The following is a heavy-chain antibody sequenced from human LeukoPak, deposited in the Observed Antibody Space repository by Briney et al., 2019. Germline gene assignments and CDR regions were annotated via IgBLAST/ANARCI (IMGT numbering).Heavy chain of an antibody. CDR1: GGSISSSSYY. V-gene: IGHV4-39*01. CDR2: IYYSGST. CDR3: ARVWFGELFRERYFDY. D-gene: IGHD3-10*01. Sequence: SETLSLTCTVSGGSISSSSYYWGWIRQPPGKGLEWIGSIYYSGSTYYNPSLKSRVTISVDTSKNQFSLKLSSVTAADTAVYYCARVWFGELFRERYFDYWGQGTLVTVSS. J-gene: IGHJ4*02.